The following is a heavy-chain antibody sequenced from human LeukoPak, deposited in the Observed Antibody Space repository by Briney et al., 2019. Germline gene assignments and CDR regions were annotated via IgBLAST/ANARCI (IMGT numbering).Heavy chain of an antibody. CDR1: GFTFSSYW. CDR3: ARGEYYYDGGY. Sequence: GGSLRLSCAASGFTFSSYWMSWVRQAPGKGLEWVANIKQDGGQKYYVDSVRGRFTISRDNAKNSLYLQMNSLRVEDTAVYYCARGEYYYDGGYWGQGTLVTVSS. D-gene: IGHD3-22*01. V-gene: IGHV3-7*03. CDR2: IKQDGGQK. J-gene: IGHJ4*02.